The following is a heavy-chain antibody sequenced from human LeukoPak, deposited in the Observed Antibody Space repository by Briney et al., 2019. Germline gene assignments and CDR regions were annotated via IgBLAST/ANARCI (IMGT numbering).Heavy chain of an antibody. CDR2: IYSGGST. Sequence: GSLRLSCAASGFTVSSNYMSWVRQAPGKGLEWVSVIYSGGSTYYADSVKGRFTISRDNSKNTLYLQMNSLRAEDTAVYYCARAVVHSGSYSNFDYWGQGTLVTVSS. D-gene: IGHD1-26*01. J-gene: IGHJ4*02. CDR3: ARAVVHSGSYSNFDY. CDR1: GFTVSSNY. V-gene: IGHV3-53*01.